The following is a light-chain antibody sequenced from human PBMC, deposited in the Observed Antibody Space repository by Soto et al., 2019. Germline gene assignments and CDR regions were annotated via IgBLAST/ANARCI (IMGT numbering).Light chain of an antibody. J-gene: IGKJ4*01. V-gene: IGKV3-11*01. Sequence: EIVLTQSPATLSLSPGERATLSCRASQSVSSYLAWYQQKPGQAPRLLIYDASNMATGIPARFSGIGSGTDVSLSISSLEPEDSAVYYCQQRSNWPSLTFGGGTKVEIK. CDR1: QSVSSY. CDR2: DAS. CDR3: QQRSNWPSLT.